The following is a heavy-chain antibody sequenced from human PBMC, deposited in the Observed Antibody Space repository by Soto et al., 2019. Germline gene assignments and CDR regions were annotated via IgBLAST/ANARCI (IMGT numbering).Heavy chain of an antibody. CDR3: SRDWDHMDV. CDR2: VSNGGSYT. J-gene: IGHJ6*03. Sequence: EVQLVESGGGLVKPGESLRLACAGSGFSFRSYSFNWVRQVPGKGLEWVSSVSNGGSYTYYADSVKGRFTISRDNAENSAFLQMNSLRAEDTAVYYCSRDWDHMDVWGKGTTVTVS. V-gene: IGHV3-21*01. CDR1: GFSFRSYS. D-gene: IGHD1-26*01.